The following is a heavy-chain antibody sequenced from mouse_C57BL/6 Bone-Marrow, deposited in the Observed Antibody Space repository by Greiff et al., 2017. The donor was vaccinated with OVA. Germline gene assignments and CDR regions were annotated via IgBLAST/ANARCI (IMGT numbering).Heavy chain of an antibody. Sequence: EVQLQQSGAELVKPGASVKLSCTASGFNIKDYYMHWVKPRTEQGLEWIGRIYPEDGETKYDPKFPGKATITADTSSNTAYLQLRSLTSDDTSVYYCARSCYYYGSSCAYWGQGTLVTVSA. CDR2: IYPEDGET. CDR1: GFNIKDYY. CDR3: ARSCYYYGSSCAY. J-gene: IGHJ3*01. D-gene: IGHD1-1*01. V-gene: IGHV14-2*01.